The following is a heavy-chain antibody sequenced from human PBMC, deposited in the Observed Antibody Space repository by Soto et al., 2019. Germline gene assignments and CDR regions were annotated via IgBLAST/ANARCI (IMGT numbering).Heavy chain of an antibody. CDR1: GFTISGHW. CDR2: INSEGSST. CDR3: ARSYSGTYGCFEP. J-gene: IGHJ5*02. D-gene: IGHD1-26*01. V-gene: IGHV3-74*01. Sequence: EVQLVESGGGLVQPGGSLRLSCAASGFTISGHWMHWVRQVPGKGLVWVSRINSEGSSTSYADSVKGRFIISRDNAKNTLLRQMNGLRSEDAAVYYCARSYSGTYGCFEPWGQGTLVTVSS.